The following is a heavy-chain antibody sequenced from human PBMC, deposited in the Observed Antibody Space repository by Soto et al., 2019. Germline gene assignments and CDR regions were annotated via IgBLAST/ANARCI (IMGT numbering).Heavy chain of an antibody. CDR2: INSDGSST. CDR1: GFTFSSYW. V-gene: IGHV3-74*01. D-gene: IGHD2-2*01. CDR3: AKDGGPVDCNSPGCSAKSFDH. J-gene: IGHJ4*02. Sequence: GSLRLSCAASGFTFSSYWMHWVRQAPGKGLVWVSRINSDGSSTSYADSVKGRFTISRDNAKNTLYLQMNSLRAEDTAVYSCAKDGGPVDCNSPGCSAKSFDHWGQGTLVNGPS.